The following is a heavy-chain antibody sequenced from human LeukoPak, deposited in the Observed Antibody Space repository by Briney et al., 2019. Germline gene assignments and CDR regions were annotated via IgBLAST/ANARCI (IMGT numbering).Heavy chain of an antibody. Sequence: SVKVSCKASGGTFSSYAISWVRQAPGQGLEWMGRIIPILGRANYAQKFQGRVTITADKSTSTAYMELSSLRSEDTAVYYCARELTMIVVGQYYYYGMDVWGQGTTVTASS. V-gene: IGHV1-69*04. D-gene: IGHD3-22*01. CDR2: IIPILGRA. CDR1: GGTFSSYA. CDR3: ARELTMIVVGQYYYYGMDV. J-gene: IGHJ6*02.